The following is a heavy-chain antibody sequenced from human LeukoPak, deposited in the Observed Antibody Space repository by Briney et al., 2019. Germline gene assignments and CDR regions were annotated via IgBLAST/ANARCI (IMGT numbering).Heavy chain of an antibody. CDR3: ARDSYFGENFFDP. CDR2: IYYSGST. V-gene: IGHV4-39*07. D-gene: IGHD3-3*01. J-gene: IGHJ5*02. CDR1: GGSISSSSNY. Sequence: SETLSLTCTVSGGSISSSSNYWGWIRQPPGKGLEWIGSIYYSGSTYYNPSLKSRVTTSIDTSKNQFSLKVKSVTAADTAVYYCARDSYFGENFFDPWGQGTLVTVSS.